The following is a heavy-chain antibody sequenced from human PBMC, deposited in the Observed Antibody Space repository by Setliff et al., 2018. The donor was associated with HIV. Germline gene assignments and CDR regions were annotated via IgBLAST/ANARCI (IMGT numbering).Heavy chain of an antibody. D-gene: IGHD3-22*01. J-gene: IGHJ3*02. CDR2: IYTSGST. CDR1: GGSISSSSYY. V-gene: IGHV4-61*02. CDR3: ARVGDQYYYDSSGYRAGAFDI. Sequence: PSETLSLTCTVSGGSISSSSYYWGWIRQPAGKGLEWIGRIYTSGSTNYSPSLKSRVTISVDTSKNQFSLKLSSVTAADTAVYYCARVGDQYYYDSSGYRAGAFDIWGQGTMVTVSS.